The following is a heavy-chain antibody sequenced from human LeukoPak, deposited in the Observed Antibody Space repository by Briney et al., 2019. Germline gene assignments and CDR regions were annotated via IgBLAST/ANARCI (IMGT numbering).Heavy chain of an antibody. CDR3: ARVAKDGYNYSFDY. CDR2: INSDGSST. D-gene: IGHD5-24*01. V-gene: IGHV3-74*01. Sequence: GGSLRLSCAASGFTFSSYWMHWVRQAPGKGLVWVSRINSDGSSTRYADSVKCRFTISRDNAKNTLYLQMNSMRAEDTAVYYCARVAKDGYNYSFDYWGQGTLVTVSS. J-gene: IGHJ4*02. CDR1: GFTFSSYW.